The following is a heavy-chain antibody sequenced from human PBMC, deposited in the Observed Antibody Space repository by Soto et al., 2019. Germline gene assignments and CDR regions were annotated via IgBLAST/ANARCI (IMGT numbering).Heavy chain of an antibody. Sequence: ASVKVSCKASGYIFTDYYMHWVRQAPGQGLEWMGWISAYNGNTNYAQKLQGRVTMTTDTSTSTAYMELRSLRSDDTAVYYCARDYLLRPNTFDYWGQGTLVTVSS. D-gene: IGHD3-22*01. J-gene: IGHJ4*02. CDR3: ARDYLLRPNTFDY. CDR1: GYIFTDYY. V-gene: IGHV1-18*04. CDR2: ISAYNGNT.